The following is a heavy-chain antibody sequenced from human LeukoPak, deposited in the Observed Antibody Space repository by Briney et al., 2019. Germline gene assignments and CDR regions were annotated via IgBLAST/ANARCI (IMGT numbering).Heavy chain of an antibody. Sequence: GGSLRLSCAASGFTVSDNYMSWVRQAPGKGLEWVSVVYGGDNTYYAGSVKGRFTISRDNSKNTLYLQMNSLRAEDTAVYYCARDREPGTSASRFDYWGQGTLVTVSS. D-gene: IGHD2-2*01. V-gene: IGHV3-53*01. J-gene: IGHJ4*02. CDR3: ARDREPGTSASRFDY. CDR2: VYGGDNT. CDR1: GFTVSDNY.